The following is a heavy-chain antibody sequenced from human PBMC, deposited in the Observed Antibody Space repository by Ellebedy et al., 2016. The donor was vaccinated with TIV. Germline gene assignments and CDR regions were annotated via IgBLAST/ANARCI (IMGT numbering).Heavy chain of an antibody. V-gene: IGHV4-39*01. D-gene: IGHD6-19*01. CDR2: IYYSGST. CDR1: GGSISSSSYY. CDR3: ARSIIGGGWTRRFDY. Sequence: MPSETLSLTCTVPGGSISSSSYYWGWIRQPPGKGLEWIGSIYYSGSTYYNPSLKSRVTISVDTSKNQFSLKLSSVTAADTAVYYCARSIIGGGWTRRFDYWGQGTLVTVSS. J-gene: IGHJ4*02.